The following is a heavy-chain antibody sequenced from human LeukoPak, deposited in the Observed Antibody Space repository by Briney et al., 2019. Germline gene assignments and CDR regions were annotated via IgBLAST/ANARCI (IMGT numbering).Heavy chain of an antibody. V-gene: IGHV3-21*01. CDR3: TRAPPGRDSYSEY. CDR2: ISDTSSYI. J-gene: IGHJ4*02. D-gene: IGHD5-24*01. Sequence: PGGSLRLSCAASGFIFSSYTMNWVRQAPGKGLEWVSSISDTSSYIYYADSLEGRFTISRDNAKSSLFLQMNSLRAEDTAVYYCTRAPPGRDSYSEYWGQGTVVTVST. CDR1: GFIFSSYT.